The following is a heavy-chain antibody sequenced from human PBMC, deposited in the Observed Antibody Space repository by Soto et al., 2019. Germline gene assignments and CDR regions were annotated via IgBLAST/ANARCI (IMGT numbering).Heavy chain of an antibody. J-gene: IGHJ4*02. V-gene: IGHV3-20*04. Sequence: EVQLVESGGGVVRPGGYLRLSCAASGFTFDDYGMSWVRQAPGKGLEWVSGINWNGGARGYAGSVKGRFTSSRDSTKNSLYMEMNSLRAEDSALYSCAKGVGGYNGYDLEAFFGYWCQGTLVTVSS. CDR1: GFTFDDYG. CDR2: INWNGGAR. CDR3: AKGVGGYNGYDLEAFFGY. D-gene: IGHD5-12*01.